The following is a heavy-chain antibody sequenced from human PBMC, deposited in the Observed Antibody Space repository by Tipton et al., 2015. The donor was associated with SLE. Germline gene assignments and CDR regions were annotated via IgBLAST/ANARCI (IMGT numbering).Heavy chain of an antibody. CDR2: SYPNRNT. D-gene: IGHD6-19*01. CDR1: GDSVSDFY. J-gene: IGHJ4*02. CDR3: ARVTGHSSGWYGWVDY. Sequence: TLSLTCTVSGDSVSDFYWSWIRQPPGKGLEWIGYSYPNRNTNYNPSLKSRLTISVDTSKNQFSLRLTSVTAADTAIYYCARVTGHSSGWYGWVDYWGQGTLVTVSS. V-gene: IGHV4-4*09.